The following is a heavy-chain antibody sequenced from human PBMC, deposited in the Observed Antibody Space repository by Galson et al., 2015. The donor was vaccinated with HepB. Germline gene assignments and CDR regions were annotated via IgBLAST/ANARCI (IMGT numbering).Heavy chain of an antibody. V-gene: IGHV1-18*04. CDR3: ARGFEGAPYYCSGGSCYPRVPDAFDI. D-gene: IGHD2-15*01. CDR1: GYTFTSYG. J-gene: IGHJ3*02. CDR2: ISAYNGNT. Sequence: SVKVSCKASGYTFTSYGISWVRQAPGQGLEWMGWISAYNGNTNYAQKLQGRVTMTTDISTSTAYMELRSLRSDDTAVYYCARGFEGAPYYCSGGSCYPRVPDAFDIWGQGTMVTVSS.